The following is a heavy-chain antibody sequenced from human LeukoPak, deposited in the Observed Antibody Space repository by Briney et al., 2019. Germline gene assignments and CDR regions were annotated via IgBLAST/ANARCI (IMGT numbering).Heavy chain of an antibody. J-gene: IGHJ4*02. Sequence: PSETLSLTCTVSGGSISSYYWSWIRQTPGKGLEWIGYIYYSGRTNYNPSLKSRVTISVDTSKNQFSLKLSSVTAADTAVYYCARATDWVFDYWGQGTLVTVSS. CDR3: ARATDWVFDY. D-gene: IGHD3/OR15-3a*01. V-gene: IGHV4-59*01. CDR1: GGSISSYY. CDR2: IYYSGRT.